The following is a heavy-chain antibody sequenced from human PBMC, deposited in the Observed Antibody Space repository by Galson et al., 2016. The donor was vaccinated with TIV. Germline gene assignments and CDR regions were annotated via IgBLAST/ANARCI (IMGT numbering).Heavy chain of an antibody. Sequence: LSLTCAVYGGSLSDYYWSWIRPPPGKGLEWIGEINHSGHTHHNPSLKSRVTISLDTSKNQFSLTLTSVTAADTALFYCARVRRGNVGVVDATDAFDIWDQGTMVTVSS. CDR1: GGSLSDYY. CDR3: ARVRRGNVGVVDATDAFDI. D-gene: IGHD2-15*01. J-gene: IGHJ3*02. CDR2: INHSGHT. V-gene: IGHV4-34*01.